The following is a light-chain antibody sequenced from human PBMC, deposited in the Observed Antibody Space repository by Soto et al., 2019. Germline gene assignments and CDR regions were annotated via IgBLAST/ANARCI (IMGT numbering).Light chain of an antibody. V-gene: IGKV1-5*03. Sequence: DIQMTQSPSTLSASVGDRVTITCRASQSINSWLAWYQQKPGKAPNLLIYKASSLESRVPSRFSGSGSGTEFTLTISSLQPDDFATYYCQQYNSYSWTFGQGTKVEIK. CDR3: QQYNSYSWT. J-gene: IGKJ1*01. CDR1: QSINSW. CDR2: KAS.